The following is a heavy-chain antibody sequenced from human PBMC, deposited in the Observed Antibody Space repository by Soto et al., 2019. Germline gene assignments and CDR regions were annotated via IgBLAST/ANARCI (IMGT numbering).Heavy chain of an antibody. D-gene: IGHD3-9*01. J-gene: IGHJ2*01. Sequence: QVQLQQWGAGPLRHLETLSLTCGVSGGSFSGYYWAWIRQSPGKGLEWIGEITDRGSINYNPSLKSRVSISVDTSKNHYSLNLRSVTAADTAVYYCARESHDILTGPPWVWYFDLWGRGTLVTVSS. CDR2: ITDRGSI. V-gene: IGHV4-34*01. CDR1: GGSFSGYY. CDR3: ARESHDILTGPPWVWYFDL.